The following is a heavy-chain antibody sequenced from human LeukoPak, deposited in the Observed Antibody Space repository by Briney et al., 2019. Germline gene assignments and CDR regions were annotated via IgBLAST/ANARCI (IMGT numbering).Heavy chain of an antibody. CDR3: ARDRAGLPSWFDP. Sequence: SVKVSCKASGGTFSSYAISWVRQAPGQGLEWMGGIIPIFGTVNYAQKFQGRVTITTDESTSTAYMELSSLRSEDTAVYYCARDRAGLPSWFDPWGQGTLVTVSS. D-gene: IGHD3-10*01. V-gene: IGHV1-69*05. CDR1: GGTFSSYA. CDR2: IIPIFGTV. J-gene: IGHJ5*02.